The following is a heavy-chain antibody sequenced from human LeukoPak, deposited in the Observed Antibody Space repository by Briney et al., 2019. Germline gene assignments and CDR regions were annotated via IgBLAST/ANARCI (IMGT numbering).Heavy chain of an antibody. J-gene: IGHJ4*02. Sequence: SETLSLTCSVSGGSISPYFWSWIRQPPGKGLEWIGYISYSGSTNYNPSLKSRVTISVDTSKNQFSLRLSSVTAADTAVYYCAREYSSSRYGYWGQGTLVSVSS. CDR3: AREYSSSRYGY. V-gene: IGHV4-59*12. CDR2: ISYSGST. D-gene: IGHD2-2*01. CDR1: GGSISPYF.